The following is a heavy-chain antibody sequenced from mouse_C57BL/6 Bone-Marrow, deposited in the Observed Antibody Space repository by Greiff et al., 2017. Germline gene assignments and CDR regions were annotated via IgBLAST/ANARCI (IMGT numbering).Heavy chain of an antibody. Sequence: VQLVESGPGLVQPSQSLSITCTVSGFSLTSYGVHWVRQSPGQGLEWLGVIWSGGSSDYNAADISSLCISKDKSKSQVFLKMNRLQADDTAIYYYARKGYCGSWAWFAYWGQGTLVTVSA. D-gene: IGHD1-1*01. CDR1: GFSLTSYG. CDR3: ARKGYCGSWAWFAY. J-gene: IGHJ3*01. CDR2: IWSGGSS. V-gene: IGHV2-2*01.